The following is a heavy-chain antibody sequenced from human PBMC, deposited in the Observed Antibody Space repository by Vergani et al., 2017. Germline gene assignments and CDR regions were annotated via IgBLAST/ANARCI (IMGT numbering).Heavy chain of an antibody. CDR2: ISGSGGST. CDR1: GFTFSSSA. J-gene: IGHJ4*02. V-gene: IGHV3-23*01. D-gene: IGHD3-3*01. CDR3: AKDRGFWSGYPDY. Sequence: EVQLLESGGGLVQPGGSLRLSCAASGFTFSSSAMSWVRQAPGKGLEWVSAISGSGGSTYYADSVKGRFTISRDNSKNTLYLQMNSLRAEDTAVYYCAKDRGFWSGYPDYWGQGTLVTVSS.